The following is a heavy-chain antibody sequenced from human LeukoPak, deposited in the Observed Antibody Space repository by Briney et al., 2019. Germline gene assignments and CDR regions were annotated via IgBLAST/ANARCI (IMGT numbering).Heavy chain of an antibody. Sequence: GGSLRLSCAVSGFTFSTHNMNWVRQAPGKGLEWVSGISGSGGNTYYADSVKGRFTISRDNSKSTLHLQMNSLRAEDTAVYYCAQDTLAGTYWGQGTLVTVSS. V-gene: IGHV3-23*01. CDR3: AQDTLAGTY. CDR1: GFTFSTHN. D-gene: IGHD2/OR15-2a*01. CDR2: ISGSGGNT. J-gene: IGHJ4*02.